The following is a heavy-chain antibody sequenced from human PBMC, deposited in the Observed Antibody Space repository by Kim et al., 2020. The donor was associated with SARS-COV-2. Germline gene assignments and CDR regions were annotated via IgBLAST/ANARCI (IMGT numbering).Heavy chain of an antibody. V-gene: IGHV3-49*02. D-gene: IGHD2-15*01. CDR3: TRERFGCGGSCYPL. Sequence: YDASVKGRFTISRDDSKRIAYLQMNSLKTEDTAVYYCTRERFGCGGSCYPLWGQGTLVIVSS. J-gene: IGHJ4*02.